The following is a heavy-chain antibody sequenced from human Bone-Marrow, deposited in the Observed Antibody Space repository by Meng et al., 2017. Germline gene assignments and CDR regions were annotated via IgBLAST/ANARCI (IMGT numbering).Heavy chain of an antibody. CDR2: IKQDGSEK. CDR3: ARDRGYYDSSGYYGDDAFDI. Sequence: GESLKISCAASGFTFSSYSMNWVRQAPGKGLEWVANIKQDGSEKYYVDSVKGRFTISRDNAKNSLYLQMNSLRAEDTAVYYCARDRGYYDSSGYYGDDAFDIWGQGTMVTVSS. CDR1: GFTFSSYS. D-gene: IGHD3-22*01. J-gene: IGHJ3*02. V-gene: IGHV3-7*01.